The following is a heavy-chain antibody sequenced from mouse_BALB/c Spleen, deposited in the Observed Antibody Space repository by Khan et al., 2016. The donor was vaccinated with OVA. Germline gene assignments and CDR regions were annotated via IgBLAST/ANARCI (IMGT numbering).Heavy chain of an antibody. CDR1: GYSITSGYY. J-gene: IGHJ1*01. CDR3: ARDYFGSSWYFDV. Sequence: EVKLLESGPGLVKPSQSLSLTCSVTGYSITSGYYWNWIRQFPGNKLEWMGYIRYDGNNNYSPSLKNRISITRDTSKNQFFLRLNSVTTEDTATYSCARDYFGSSWYFDVWGAGTTVTVSS. CDR2: IRYDGNN. V-gene: IGHV3-6*02. D-gene: IGHD1-1*01.